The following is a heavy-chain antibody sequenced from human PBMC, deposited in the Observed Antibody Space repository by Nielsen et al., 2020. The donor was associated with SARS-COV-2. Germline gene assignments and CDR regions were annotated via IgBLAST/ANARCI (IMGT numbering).Heavy chain of an antibody. CDR3: ARGARYYYYYMDV. Sequence: SLKISCAASGFTFDHYAMHWVRQVPGKGLEWVSGISWNSGKTDYADSVKGRFTISRDNAKNSLYLQMNSLRAEDTAVYYCARGARYYYYYMDVWGKGTTVTVSS. CDR1: GFTFDHYA. CDR2: ISWNSGKT. J-gene: IGHJ6*03. V-gene: IGHV3-9*01.